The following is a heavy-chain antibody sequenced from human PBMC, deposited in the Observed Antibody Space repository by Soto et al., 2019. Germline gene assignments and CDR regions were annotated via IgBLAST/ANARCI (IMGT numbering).Heavy chain of an antibody. J-gene: IGHJ4*02. CDR1: GDSIRSGDYV. CDR2: IYYSGST. D-gene: IGHD1-26*01. CDR3: ARMPAGASRPFDY. V-gene: IGHV4-30-4*01. Sequence: QVQLQESGPGLVTPSQTLSLTCRVSGDSIRSGDYVWSWLRQSPGTGLEWIGYIYYSGSTLYGPSFASRVTFSVDTSNILFSLRLRSVSAADTAVYYCARMPAGASRPFDYWGQGTRVTVSP.